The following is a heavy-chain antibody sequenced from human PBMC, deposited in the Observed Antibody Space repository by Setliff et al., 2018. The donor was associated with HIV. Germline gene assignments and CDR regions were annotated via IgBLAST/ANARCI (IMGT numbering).Heavy chain of an antibody. CDR1: GFAFSSYE. J-gene: IGHJ4*02. Sequence: PGGSLRLSCEASGFAFSSYEMNWVRQAPGKGLEWVSSISSSSSYIYYADSVKGRFTISRDNAKNSLYLQMNSLRAEDTAVYYCAAVPWGHSSLIIDHWGQGTPVTVSS. D-gene: IGHD3-16*01. CDR2: ISSSSSYI. V-gene: IGHV3-21*01. CDR3: AAVPWGHSSLIIDH.